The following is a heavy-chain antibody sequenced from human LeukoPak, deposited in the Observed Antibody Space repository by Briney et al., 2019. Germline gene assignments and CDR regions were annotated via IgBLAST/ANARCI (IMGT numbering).Heavy chain of an antibody. J-gene: IGHJ4*02. CDR3: ARGTSFGLMNSDN. CDR1: GGSVSSWY. CDR2: IYDSGNT. D-gene: IGHD2-8*01. V-gene: IGHV4-59*02. Sequence: TSETLSLTCTVSGGSVSSWYWSWIRQPPGKGLEWIGYIYDSGNTNYNPSLNSRITISIDTSKNQFFLNLNSVTAADTAVYYCARGTSFGLMNSDNWGQGTLVIVSS.